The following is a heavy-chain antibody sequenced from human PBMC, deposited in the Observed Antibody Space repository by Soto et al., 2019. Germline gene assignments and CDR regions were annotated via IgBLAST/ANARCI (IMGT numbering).Heavy chain of an antibody. J-gene: IGHJ6*02. D-gene: IGHD3-10*01. CDR3: ARGYGSGSYYSPGPQMDV. Sequence: GASVKVSCKASGYTFTSYGISWVRQAPGRGHEWMGWISAYNGNTNYAQKLQGRVTMTTDTSTSTAYMELRSLRSDDTAVYYCARGYGSGSYYSPGPQMDVWGQGTTVTVSS. V-gene: IGHV1-18*01. CDR2: ISAYNGNT. CDR1: GYTFTSYG.